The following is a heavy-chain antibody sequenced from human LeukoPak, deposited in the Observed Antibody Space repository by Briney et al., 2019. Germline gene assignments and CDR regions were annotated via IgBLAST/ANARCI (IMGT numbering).Heavy chain of an antibody. CDR3: ARRVAAASTGLAYNWFDP. V-gene: IGHV5-51*01. CDR2: IYPGESDP. J-gene: IGHJ5*02. CDR1: GYSFTSYW. D-gene: IGHD6-13*01. Sequence: GESLKISCKGCGYSFTSYWIGWVGQMPGKGLEWMGIIYPGESDPRYSPSFQGQVTISADKSISPAYLQWSSLKASDTPMDDCARRVAAASTGLAYNWFDPWCQGTLVTVSS.